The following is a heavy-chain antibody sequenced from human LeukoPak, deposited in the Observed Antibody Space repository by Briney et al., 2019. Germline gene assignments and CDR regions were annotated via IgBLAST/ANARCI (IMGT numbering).Heavy chain of an antibody. D-gene: IGHD2-15*01. V-gene: IGHV1-24*01. J-gene: IGHJ6*02. Sequence: ASVKVSCKASGGTFSSYAISWVRQAPGQGLEWMGRFDPEDGETIYAQKFQGRVTLTEDTSTDTAYMELGSLRSEDTAVYYCATGSFDGDAMDVWGQGTTVTVSS. CDR3: ATGSFDGDAMDV. CDR1: GGTFSSYA. CDR2: FDPEDGET.